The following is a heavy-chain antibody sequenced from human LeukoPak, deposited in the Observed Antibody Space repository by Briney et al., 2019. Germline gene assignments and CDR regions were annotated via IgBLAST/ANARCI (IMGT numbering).Heavy chain of an antibody. CDR2: MNPNSGNT. J-gene: IGHJ4*02. CDR3: ARGVAVVEFDY. CDR1: GYTFTSYD. V-gene: IGHV1-8*01. D-gene: IGHD6-19*01. Sequence: ASVKVSCKASGYTFTSYDINWVRQATGQGLEWMGWMNPNSGNTGYAQKLQGRVTMTTDTSTSTAYMELRSLRSDDTAVYYCARGVAVVEFDYWGQGTLVTVSS.